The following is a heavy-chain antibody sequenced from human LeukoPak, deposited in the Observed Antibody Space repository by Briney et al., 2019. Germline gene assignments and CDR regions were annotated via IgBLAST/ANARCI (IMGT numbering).Heavy chain of an antibody. CDR3: AAYWGAFDI. Sequence: PGGSLRLSCAASGFTFDDYAMHWVRQAPGKGLEWVSGISWNSGSIGYADSVKGRFTISRDNAKNSLYLQMNSLRAEDTALYYCAAYWGAFDIWGQGTMVTVSS. D-gene: IGHD3-16*01. J-gene: IGHJ3*02. CDR1: GFTFDDYA. CDR2: ISWNSGSI. V-gene: IGHV3-9*01.